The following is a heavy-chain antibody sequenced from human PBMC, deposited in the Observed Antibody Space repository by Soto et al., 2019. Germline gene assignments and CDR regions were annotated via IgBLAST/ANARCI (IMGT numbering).Heavy chain of an antibody. J-gene: IGHJ6*03. V-gene: IGHV4-59*01. CDR1: GGSISSYY. Sequence: QVQLQESGPGLVKPSETLSLTCTVSGGSISSYYWSWIRQPPGKGLEWIGYIYYSGSTNYNPSLKSRVTISVDTSKNQFSLKLSSVTAADTAVYYCAREKRYYGSGSYYYYYYMDVWGKGTTVTVSS. D-gene: IGHD3-10*01. CDR3: AREKRYYGSGSYYYYYYMDV. CDR2: IYYSGST.